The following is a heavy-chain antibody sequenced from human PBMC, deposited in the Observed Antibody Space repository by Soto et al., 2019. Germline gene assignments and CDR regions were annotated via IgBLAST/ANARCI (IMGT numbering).Heavy chain of an antibody. CDR3: ARLEGLATISYYFDF. D-gene: IGHD3-9*01. Sequence: QLQLQESGPGLVKPSETLSLTCSVSGDSINSDKYYWGWIRQPPGKGLEWIGSIYYRGNTYYNPSHQTRATISLDKSKSQFSRKLNSVTAADSAVYFCARLEGLATISYYFDFWGQGALVTVSS. V-gene: IGHV4-39*01. J-gene: IGHJ4*02. CDR2: IYYRGNT. CDR1: GDSINSDKYY.